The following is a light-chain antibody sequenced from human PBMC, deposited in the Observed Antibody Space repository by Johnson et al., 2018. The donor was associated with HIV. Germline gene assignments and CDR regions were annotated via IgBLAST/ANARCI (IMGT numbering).Light chain of an antibody. CDR2: DNN. Sequence: QPVLTQPPSVSAAPGQKVTISCSGSSSNIGNNYVSWYRQVTGTAPKLLIYDNNKRHSGIPGRFSGSKSGPSATLGITGLQTGDEADYYCGTWDSSLTSYVFGAGTKVTVL. J-gene: IGLJ1*01. CDR1: SSNIGNNY. V-gene: IGLV1-51*01. CDR3: GTWDSSLTSYV.